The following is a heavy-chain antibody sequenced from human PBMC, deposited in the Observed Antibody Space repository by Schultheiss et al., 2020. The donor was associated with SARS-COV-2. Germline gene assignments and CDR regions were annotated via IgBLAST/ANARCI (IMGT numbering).Heavy chain of an antibody. D-gene: IGHD3-22*01. J-gene: IGHJ3*02. Sequence: GGSLRLSCAASGFTFSSYSMNWVRQAPGKGLEWVSSISSSSSYIYYADSVKGRFTISRDNAKNSLYLQMNSLRAEDTAVYYCAKEVTYYDSSGYYYAGNAFDIWGQGTMVTVSS. CDR1: GFTFSSYS. CDR2: ISSSSSYI. CDR3: AKEVTYYDSSGYYYAGNAFDI. V-gene: IGHV3-21*04.